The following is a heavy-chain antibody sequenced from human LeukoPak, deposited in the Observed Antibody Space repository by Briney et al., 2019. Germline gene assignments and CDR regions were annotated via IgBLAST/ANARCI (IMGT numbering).Heavy chain of an antibody. CDR2: INGDGSST. Sequence: GGSLRLSCAASGXTFSAYWMHWVRQAPGKGLVWVSRINGDGSSTSYAESVKGRFIISRDNAKNTVYLQMNSLRAEDTAVYYCARDLELTYYDSSGHDYWGQGTLVTVSS. V-gene: IGHV3-74*01. J-gene: IGHJ4*02. CDR3: ARDLELTYYDSSGHDY. D-gene: IGHD3-22*01. CDR1: GXTFSAYW.